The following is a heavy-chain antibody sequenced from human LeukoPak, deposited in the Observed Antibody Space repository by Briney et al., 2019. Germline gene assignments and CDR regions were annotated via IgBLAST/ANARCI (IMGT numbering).Heavy chain of an antibody. D-gene: IGHD6-13*01. CDR1: GGTFSSYA. CDR3: ARTPDGYSSSWYYFDY. J-gene: IGHJ4*02. V-gene: IGHV1-69*04. Sequence: SVKVSCTASGGTFSSYAISWVRQAPGQGLEWMGRIIPILGIANYAQKFQGRVTITADKSTSTAYMELSSLRSEDTAVYYCARTPDGYSSSWYYFDYWGQGTLVTVSS. CDR2: IIPILGIA.